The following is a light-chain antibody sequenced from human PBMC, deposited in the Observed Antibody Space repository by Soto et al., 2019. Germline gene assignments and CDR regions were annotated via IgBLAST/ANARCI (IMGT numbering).Light chain of an antibody. Sequence: SALTPPPSASGSTGQSVTISCTGTSSDVGGYNYVSWYQQHPGKAPKLMIYEVSKRPSGVPDRFSGSKSGNTASLTVSGLQAEDEADYYCSSYAGSNNLYVFGTGTKVTVL. CDR2: EVS. V-gene: IGLV2-8*01. CDR3: SSYAGSNNLYV. CDR1: SSDVGGYNY. J-gene: IGLJ1*01.